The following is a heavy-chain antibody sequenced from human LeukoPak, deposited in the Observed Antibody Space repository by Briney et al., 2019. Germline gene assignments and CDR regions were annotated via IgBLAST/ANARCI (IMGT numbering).Heavy chain of an antibody. CDR1: GYTFTSYG. J-gene: IGHJ4*02. Sequence: GASVKVSCKASGYTFTSYGISWVRQAPGQGLQWMGWISTYNDATNYAQKFQDRVTMTTDTSTSTAYMELRSLRSDDTAVYYCARKDKLSQDYWGQGTLVTVSS. D-gene: IGHD3-16*02. CDR2: ISTYNDAT. CDR3: ARKDKLSQDY. V-gene: IGHV1-18*01.